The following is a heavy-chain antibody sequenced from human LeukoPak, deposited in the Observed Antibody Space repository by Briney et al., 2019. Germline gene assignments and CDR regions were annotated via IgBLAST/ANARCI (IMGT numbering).Heavy chain of an antibody. CDR3: ARDTPLARYNWNWGGSLADY. D-gene: IGHD1-7*01. V-gene: IGHV3-74*01. J-gene: IGHJ4*02. CDR2: IDNGGTTT. Sequence: PGGSLRLSCVASGFSFSTYWMHWVRQAPGKGLVWVSRIDNGGTTTLYADSVRGRFTISRDNAKNTLYLQMNSLRAEDTAVYYCARDTPLARYNWNWGGSLADYWGQGTLVTVSS. CDR1: GFSFSTYW.